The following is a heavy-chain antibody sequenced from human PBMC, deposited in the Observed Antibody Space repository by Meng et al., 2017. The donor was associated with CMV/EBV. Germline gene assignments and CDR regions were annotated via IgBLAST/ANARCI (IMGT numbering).Heavy chain of an antibody. V-gene: IGHV4-34*01. D-gene: IGHD6-13*01. J-gene: IGHJ4*02. CDR2: INHSGST. CDR1: GGAFSCYY. Sequence: QVQLPQRGPGLLKPSETLSLTGAVYGGAFSCYYWSWIRQPPGKGLEWIGEINHSGSTNYNPSLKSRVTISVDTSKNQFSLKLSSVTAADTAVYYCARGGIAAAGPFDYWGQGTLVTVSS. CDR3: ARGGIAAAGPFDY.